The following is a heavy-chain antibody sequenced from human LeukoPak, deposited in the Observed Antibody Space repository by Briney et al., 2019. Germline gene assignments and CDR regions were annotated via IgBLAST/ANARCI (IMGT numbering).Heavy chain of an antibody. V-gene: IGHV1-18*01. J-gene: IGHJ4*02. CDR1: GYTFTSYG. Sequence: ASVKVSCKASGYTFTSYGISWVRQAPGQGLEWMGWISAYNGNTNYAQKLQGRVTMTTDTSTSTAYMELRSLRSDDTAVYYCASRPYSSSPGVFDYWGQGTLVTVSS. CDR3: ASRPYSSSPGVFDY. CDR2: ISAYNGNT. D-gene: IGHD6-13*01.